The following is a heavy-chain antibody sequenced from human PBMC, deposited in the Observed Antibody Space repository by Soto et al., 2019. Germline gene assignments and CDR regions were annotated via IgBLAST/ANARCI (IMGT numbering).Heavy chain of an antibody. D-gene: IGHD2-15*01. V-gene: IGHV4-30-4*01. CDR3: ARDTLPLGYYYYGMDV. CDR1: GGSISSGYYY. Sequence: SETLSLTCTVSGGSISSGYYYWSWIRQPPGKGLEGIGYIYYSGSTYYNPSLKSRVTISVDTSKNQFSLKLSSVTAADTAVYYCARDTLPLGYYYYGMDVWGQGTTVTVSS. J-gene: IGHJ6*02. CDR2: IYYSGST.